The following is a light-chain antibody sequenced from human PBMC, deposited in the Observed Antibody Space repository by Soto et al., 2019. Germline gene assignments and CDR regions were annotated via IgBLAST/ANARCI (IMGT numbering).Light chain of an antibody. CDR1: QSISSW. V-gene: IGKV1-5*03. CDR3: QKYNSYSTWT. CDR2: KAS. Sequence: DIHMTQSPSTLSASVGDRVTITCRASQSISSWLAWYQQKPGKAPKLLIYKASSLESGVPSRFSGSGSGTEFTLTISSLQPDDFATYYCQKYNSYSTWTFGQGTKVDIK. J-gene: IGKJ1*01.